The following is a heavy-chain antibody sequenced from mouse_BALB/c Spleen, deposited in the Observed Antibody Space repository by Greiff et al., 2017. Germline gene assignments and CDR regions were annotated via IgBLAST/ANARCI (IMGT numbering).Heavy chain of an antibody. CDR2: ISSGSSTI. V-gene: IGHV5-17*02. CDR3: AREGTATRLYAMDY. D-gene: IGHD1-2*01. J-gene: IGHJ4*01. CDR1: GFTFSSFG. Sequence: EVQRVESGGGLVQPGGSRKLSCAASGFTFSSFGMHWVRQAPEKGLEWVAYISSGSSTIYYADTVKGRFTISRDNPKNTLFLQMTSLRSEDTAMYYCAREGTATRLYAMDYWGQGTSVTVSS.